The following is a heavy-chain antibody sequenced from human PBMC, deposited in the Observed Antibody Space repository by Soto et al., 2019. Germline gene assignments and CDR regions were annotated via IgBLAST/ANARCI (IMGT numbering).Heavy chain of an antibody. CDR3: ARDSGDSLHYFDY. Sequence: QVQLQESGPGLVKPSQTLSLTYTVSGGSISSGGYYWSWIRQHPGKGLEWIGYIYYSGSTYYNPSLKSRVTISVDTSKNQFSLKLSSVTAADTAVYYCARDSGDSLHYFDYWGQGTLVTVSS. V-gene: IGHV4-31*03. CDR1: GGSISSGGYY. CDR2: IYYSGST. J-gene: IGHJ4*02. D-gene: IGHD7-27*01.